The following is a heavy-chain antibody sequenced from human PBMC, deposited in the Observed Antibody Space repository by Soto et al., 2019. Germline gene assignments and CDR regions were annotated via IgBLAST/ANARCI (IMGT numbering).Heavy chain of an antibody. CDR1: GYSFTSYW. V-gene: IGHV5-10-1*01. J-gene: IGHJ6*02. CDR2: IDPSDSYT. D-gene: IGHD6-19*01. Sequence: PGEPLKISCNGSGYSFTSYWISWVRQMPGKGLEWMGRIDPSDSYTNYSPSFQGHVTISADKSISTAYLQWSSLKASDTAMYYCARNPVAGTPPEGYYNYGMDVWGQGTTVTVSS. CDR3: ARNPVAGTPPEGYYNYGMDV.